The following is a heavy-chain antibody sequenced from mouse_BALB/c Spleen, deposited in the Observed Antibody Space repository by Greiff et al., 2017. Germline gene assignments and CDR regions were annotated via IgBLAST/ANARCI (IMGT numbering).Heavy chain of an antibody. Sequence: DVHLVESGGGLVKPGGSLKLSCAASGFTFSSYAMSWVRQTPEKRLEWVASISSGGSTYYPDSVKGRFTISRDNARNILYLQMSSLRSEDTAMYYCARGRPEFAYWGQGTLVTVSA. CDR1: GFTFSSYA. V-gene: IGHV5-6-5*01. J-gene: IGHJ3*01. CDR2: ISSGGST. CDR3: ARGRPEFAY.